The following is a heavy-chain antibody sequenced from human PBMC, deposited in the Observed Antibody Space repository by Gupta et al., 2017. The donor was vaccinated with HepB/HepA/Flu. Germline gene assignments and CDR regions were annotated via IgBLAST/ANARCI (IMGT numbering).Heavy chain of an antibody. V-gene: IGHV3-7*01. CDR3: ARGWRTGTPY. Sequence: EVQLVESGGGLVQPGESLRLSCEASGFTMIAFWMSWVRQAPGKGLEWVANIKADGSEIYYVDSVKGRFTVSRDNAKNLLYLEMRSLRTEDTGVYYCARGWRTGTPYWGQGTLVTVSS. CDR2: IKADGSEI. D-gene: IGHD1-1*01. CDR1: GFTMIAFW. J-gene: IGHJ4*02.